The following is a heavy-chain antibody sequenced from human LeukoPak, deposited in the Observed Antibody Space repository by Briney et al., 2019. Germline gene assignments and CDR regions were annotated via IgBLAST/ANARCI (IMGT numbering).Heavy chain of an antibody. CDR1: GGSFSGYY. CDR2: INHSGST. V-gene: IGHV4-34*01. Sequence: SETLSLTCAVYGGSFSGYYWSSIRQPPGKGLEWIGEINHSGSTNYNPSLKSRVTISVDTSKNQFSLKLSSVTAADTAVYYCARAVCSSTSCPTFDPWGQGTLVTVSS. CDR3: ARAVCSSTSCPTFDP. J-gene: IGHJ5*02. D-gene: IGHD2-2*01.